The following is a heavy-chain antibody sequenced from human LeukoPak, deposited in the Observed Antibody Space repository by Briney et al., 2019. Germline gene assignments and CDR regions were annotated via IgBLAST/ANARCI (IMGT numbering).Heavy chain of an antibody. CDR1: GFTFSSYW. J-gene: IGHJ6*03. CDR3: AREGDYYYMDV. CDR2: IKQDGSEK. V-gene: IGHV3-7*03. Sequence: GGSLRLSCTASGFTFSSYWMSWVRQAPGKGLEWVANIKQDGSEKYYVDSVKGRFTISRDNAKNSLYLQMDSLRAEDTAVYYCAREGDYYYMDVWGKGTTVTISS.